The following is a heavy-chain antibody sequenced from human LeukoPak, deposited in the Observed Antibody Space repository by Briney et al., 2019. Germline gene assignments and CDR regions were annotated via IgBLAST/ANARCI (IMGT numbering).Heavy chain of an antibody. CDR3: ARFHGDSPPHDAFDI. D-gene: IGHD4-17*01. J-gene: IGHJ3*02. CDR1: GGSFSGYY. V-gene: IGHV4-34*01. CDR2: INHSGST. Sequence: PSETLSLTCAVYGGSFSGYYWSWIRQPPGKGLEWIGEINHSGSTNYNPSLKSRVTISVDTSKNQFSLKLSSVTAADTAVYYCARFHGDSPPHDAFDIWGQGTMVTVSS.